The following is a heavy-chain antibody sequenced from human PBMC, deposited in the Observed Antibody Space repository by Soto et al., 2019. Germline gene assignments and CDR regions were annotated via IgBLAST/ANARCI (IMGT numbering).Heavy chain of an antibody. J-gene: IGHJ6*03. CDR3: ARHGGRYYYYYMDV. Sequence: TSETLSLTCTVSGGSISSYYWSWIRQPPGKGLEWIGYIYYSGSTNYNPSLESRVTISVDTSKNQFSLKLSSVTAADTAVYYCARHGGRYYYYYMDVWGKGTTVTVSS. D-gene: IGHD3-3*01. V-gene: IGHV4-59*08. CDR1: GGSISSYY. CDR2: IYYSGST.